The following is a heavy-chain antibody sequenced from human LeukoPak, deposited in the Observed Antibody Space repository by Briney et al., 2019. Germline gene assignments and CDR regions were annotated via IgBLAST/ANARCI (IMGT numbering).Heavy chain of an antibody. J-gene: IGHJ4*02. CDR1: AYSISSGYY. V-gene: IGHV4-38-2*02. Sequence: SETLSLTCTVSAYSISSGYYWGWIRQPPGKGLEWIGSIYHSGSTNYNPSLKSRVTISVDTSKNQFSLKLSSVTAADTAVYYCARISSRYNWNYDFDYWGQGTLVTVSS. CDR2: IYHSGST. CDR3: ARISSRYNWNYDFDY. D-gene: IGHD1-7*01.